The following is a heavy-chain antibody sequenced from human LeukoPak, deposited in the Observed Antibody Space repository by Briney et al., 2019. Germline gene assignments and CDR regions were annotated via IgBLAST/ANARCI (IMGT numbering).Heavy chain of an antibody. D-gene: IGHD3-3*01. CDR2: IKQDGSEK. V-gene: IGHV3-7*01. J-gene: IGHJ6*03. CDR3: ARESIAIFGVVITYYMDV. Sequence: PGGSLRLSCAASGFTFSDYSMSWVRQAPRKGLEWVANIKQDGSEKYYVDSVKGRFTISRDNAKNSLYLQMNSLRAEDTAVYYCARESIAIFGVVITYYMDVWGKGTSVTVSS. CDR1: GFTFSDYS.